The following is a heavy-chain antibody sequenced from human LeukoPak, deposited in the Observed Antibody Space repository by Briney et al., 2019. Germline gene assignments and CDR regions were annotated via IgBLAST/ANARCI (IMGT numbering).Heavy chain of an antibody. CDR1: GFTFSSYA. D-gene: IGHD5-24*01. CDR2: LTDSGGTT. CDR3: AKKRDAFDI. V-gene: IGHV3-23*01. J-gene: IGHJ3*02. Sequence: GGSLRLSCVASGFTFSSYAMGWVRQAPGKRPEWVSSLTDSGGTTYYVDSVKGRFTISRDNSKNTLYLHMNSLRAEDTAMYYCAKKRDAFDIWGQGTVVAISS.